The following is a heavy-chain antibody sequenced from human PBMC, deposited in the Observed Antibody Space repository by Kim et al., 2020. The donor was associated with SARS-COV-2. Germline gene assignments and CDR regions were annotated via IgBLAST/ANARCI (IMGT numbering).Heavy chain of an antibody. CDR3: ARDQDRPYYYDSSAETNFDY. CDR1: GYTFTSYG. D-gene: IGHD3-22*01. V-gene: IGHV1-18*01. Sequence: ASVKVSCKASGYTFTSYGISWVRQAPGQGLEWMGWISAYNGNTNYAQKLQGRVTMTTDTSTSTAYMELRSLRSDDTAVYYCARDQDRPYYYDSSAETNFDYWGQGTLVTVSS. CDR2: ISAYNGNT. J-gene: IGHJ4*02.